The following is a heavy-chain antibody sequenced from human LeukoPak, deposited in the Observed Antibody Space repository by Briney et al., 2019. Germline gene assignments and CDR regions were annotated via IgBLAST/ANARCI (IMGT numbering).Heavy chain of an antibody. CDR1: GFTFSSYS. V-gene: IGHV3-21*01. Sequence: GGSLRLSCAASGFTFSSYSMNWVRRAPGKGLEWVSYISSSNSYIYYADSVKGRFTISRDNAKNSLYLQMHSLRAEDTAVYYRARVRSGWYEDYWGQGTLVTVSS. D-gene: IGHD6-19*01. J-gene: IGHJ4*02. CDR3: ARVRSGWYEDY. CDR2: ISSSNSYI.